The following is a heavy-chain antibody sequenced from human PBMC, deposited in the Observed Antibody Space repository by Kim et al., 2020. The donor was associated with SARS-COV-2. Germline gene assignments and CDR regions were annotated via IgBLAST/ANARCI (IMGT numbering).Heavy chain of an antibody. J-gene: IGHJ6*04. D-gene: IGHD6-13*01. Sequence: GESLKISCKGSGYSFTSYWIGWVRQMPGKGLEWMGIIYPGDSDTRYSPSFQGQVTISADKSISTAYLQWSSLKASDTAMYYCARRSSWYQGGYYYYGMDVGGEGTTVTASS. CDR3: ARRSSWYQGGYYYYGMDV. V-gene: IGHV5-51*01. CDR2: IYPGDSDT. CDR1: GYSFTSYW.